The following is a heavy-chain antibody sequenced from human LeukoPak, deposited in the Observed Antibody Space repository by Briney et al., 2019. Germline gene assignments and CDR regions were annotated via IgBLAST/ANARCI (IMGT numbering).Heavy chain of an antibody. CDR2: IKPSGGST. CDR1: GYTFTSYY. Sequence: ASVKVSCKASGYTFTSYYMHWVRQAPGQGLEWMGIIKPSGGSTSYAQKFQGRVTMTRDTSTSTVYMELSSLRSEDTAVYYCAGVRDPYCGGDCYAFDIWGQGTMVTVSS. CDR3: AGVRDPYCGGDCYAFDI. V-gene: IGHV1-46*01. J-gene: IGHJ3*02. D-gene: IGHD2-21*02.